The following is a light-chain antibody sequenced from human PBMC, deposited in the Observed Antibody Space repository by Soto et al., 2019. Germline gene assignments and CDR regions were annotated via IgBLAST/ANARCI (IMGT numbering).Light chain of an antibody. CDR2: EGS. CDR1: SSDVGSYNL. J-gene: IGLJ1*01. CDR3: CSYAGSSTSYV. V-gene: IGLV2-23*01. Sequence: QSVLTQPASVSGSPGQSITISCTGTSSDVGSYNLVSWYQQHPGKAPKLMIYEGSKRPSGVSNRFSGSKSGNTASLTISALQAEDEGDYYCCSYAGSSTSYVFGTGTKVTVL.